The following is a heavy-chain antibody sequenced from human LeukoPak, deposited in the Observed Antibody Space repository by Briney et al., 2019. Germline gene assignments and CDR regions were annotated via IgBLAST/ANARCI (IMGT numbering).Heavy chain of an antibody. CDR2: ISGSGTST. CDR1: GFTFSRYA. Sequence: GGSLRLSCAASGFTFSRYAMSWVRQAPGKGLEWVSAISGSGTSTYYADSVKGRFTISRDNSKNTLYLQMNSLRAEDTAVYYCAKAERYCGGDCYPYYFDYWGQGTLVTASS. V-gene: IGHV3-23*01. CDR3: AKAERYCGGDCYPYYFDY. D-gene: IGHD2-21*02. J-gene: IGHJ4*02.